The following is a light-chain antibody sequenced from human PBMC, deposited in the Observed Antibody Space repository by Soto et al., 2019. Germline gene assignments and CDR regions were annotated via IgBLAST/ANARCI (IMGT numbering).Light chain of an antibody. J-gene: IGKJ5*01. CDR3: QQYGSSPIT. Sequence: EIVLTQAPGTLSLSPGQRATLSCRASQTVSTNYLAWYQQKPGQAPRLLIYGASKRATGIPDRFSGSGSGTDFSLTISRLEPEDFAVYYCQQYGSSPITFGQGTRLEIK. CDR2: GAS. V-gene: IGKV3-20*01. CDR1: QTVSTNY.